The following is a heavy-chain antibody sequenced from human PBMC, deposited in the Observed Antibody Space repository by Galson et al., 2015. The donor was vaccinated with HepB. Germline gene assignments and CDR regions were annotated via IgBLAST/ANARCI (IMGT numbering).Heavy chain of an antibody. CDR3: ARSTSGVLDY. D-gene: IGHD3-10*01. CDR2: TYYRSKWNN. Sequence: CAISGDSVSSHIAAWHWIRQSPSRGLEWLGRTYYRSKWNNDHAVSVKSRININPDTSKNQFSLQLNSVTPEDTAVYYCARSTSGVLDYWGQGTLVTVSS. CDR1: GDSVSSHIAA. J-gene: IGHJ4*02. V-gene: IGHV6-1*01.